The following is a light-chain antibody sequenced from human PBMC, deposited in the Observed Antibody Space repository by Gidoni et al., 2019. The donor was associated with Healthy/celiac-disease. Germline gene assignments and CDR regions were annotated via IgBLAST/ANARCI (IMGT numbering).Light chain of an antibody. V-gene: IGKV1-39*01. Sequence: DIQMTQYPSYLSASVGDRVTITCRASQSISSYVNWYQQKPGKAPKLLIYAASSLQSGVPSRFSGSGSGTDFTLTISSLQPEDFATYYCQQSYSTPFTFGPGTKVEIK. J-gene: IGKJ3*01. CDR3: QQSYSTPFT. CDR2: AAS. CDR1: QSISSY.